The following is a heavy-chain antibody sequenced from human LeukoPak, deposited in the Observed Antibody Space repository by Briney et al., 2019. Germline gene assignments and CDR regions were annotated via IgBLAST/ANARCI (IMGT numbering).Heavy chain of an antibody. J-gene: IGHJ1*01. D-gene: IGHD6-19*01. CDR3: ARHASGWYTD. CDR1: GGSISSGDYY. Sequence: SETLSVTCAVSGGSISSGDYYWAWIRQPPGKGQQWIGSIYYSGTTYYHPFLKSRLTISRNTSKNQFSLKLSSVTTADTAVYYCARHASGWYTDWGQGTLVTVSS. V-gene: IGHV4-39*01. CDR2: IYYSGTT.